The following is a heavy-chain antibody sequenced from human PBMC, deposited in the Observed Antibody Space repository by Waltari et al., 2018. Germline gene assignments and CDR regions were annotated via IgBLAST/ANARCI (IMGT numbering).Heavy chain of an antibody. CDR2: IYHSGST. CDR1: GGSISSGGYY. Sequence: QVQLQESGPGLVKPSQTLSLTCTVSGGSISSGGYYWRWTRQHPGKGLEWLGYIYHSGSTYYNPSLKSRVTISVDRSKNQFALKLSSVTAADTAVYYCARDYGGLWYFDLWGRGTLVTVSS. D-gene: IGHD4-17*01. V-gene: IGHV4-31*03. CDR3: ARDYGGLWYFDL. J-gene: IGHJ2*01.